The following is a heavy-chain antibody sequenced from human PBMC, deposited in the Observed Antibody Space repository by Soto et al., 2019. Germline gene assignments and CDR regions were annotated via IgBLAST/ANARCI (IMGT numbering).Heavy chain of an antibody. CDR3: ARGGWSMDSNWFDP. CDR1: GGTFSSYT. V-gene: IGHV1-69*02. D-gene: IGHD2-8*01. J-gene: IGHJ5*02. Sequence: QVQLVQSGAEVKKPGSSVKVSCKASGGTFSSYTISWVRQAPGQGLEWMGRIIPILGIANYAQKFQGRVTXIAXKXRSTAYIELSSLRSEDTAVYYCARGGWSMDSNWFDPWGQGTLVTVSS. CDR2: IIPILGIA.